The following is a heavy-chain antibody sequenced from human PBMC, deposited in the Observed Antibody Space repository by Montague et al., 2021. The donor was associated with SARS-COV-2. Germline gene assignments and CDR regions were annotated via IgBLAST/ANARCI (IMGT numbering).Heavy chain of an antibody. CDR3: ARNMLGGATFDL. Sequence: SETLSLTCSVSGDPMNGYYWSWIRQSPGRGLEWIGYIYSSGITNYNPSLKTRLTISVDTSKNRFSLKLNSVTAADTAIYYCARNMLGGATFDLWGRGTLVTVSS. V-gene: IGHV4-59*01. J-gene: IGHJ4*02. CDR2: IYSSGIT. D-gene: IGHD1-26*01. CDR1: GDPMNGYY.